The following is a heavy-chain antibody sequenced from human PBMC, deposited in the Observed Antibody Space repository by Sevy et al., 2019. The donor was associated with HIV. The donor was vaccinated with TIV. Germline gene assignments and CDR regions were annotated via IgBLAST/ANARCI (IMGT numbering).Heavy chain of an antibody. CDR1: GFTFSDHG. CDR2: ISYDGNNR. Sequence: GGSLRLSCAASGFTFSDHGMHWVRQAPGKGLDWVAAISYDGNNRYYADSVKGRFTISRDNSKNTLYLQMDSVRPEDTAVYYCAKEDYGGNLPNYFASWAREPGSPSPQ. D-gene: IGHD4-17*01. V-gene: IGHV3-30*18. J-gene: IGHJ4*02. CDR3: AKEDYGGNLPNYFAS.